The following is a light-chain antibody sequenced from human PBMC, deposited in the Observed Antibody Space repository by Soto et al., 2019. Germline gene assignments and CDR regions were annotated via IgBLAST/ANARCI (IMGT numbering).Light chain of an antibody. Sequence: DIQMTQSPSTLSASVGDRVTITCRASQSISSWLAWYQQKPGKAPKLLIYDASSLESGVPSRFSGSGSGTEFPLTISSLHPDDFATYYCKKYNSYRTLGQGTKVNIK. CDR3: KKYNSYRT. CDR1: QSISSW. V-gene: IGKV1-5*01. J-gene: IGKJ1*01. CDR2: DAS.